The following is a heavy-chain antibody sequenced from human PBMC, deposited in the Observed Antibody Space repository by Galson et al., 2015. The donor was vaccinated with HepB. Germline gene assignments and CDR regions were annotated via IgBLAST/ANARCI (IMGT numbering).Heavy chain of an antibody. CDR3: AKDNPVLSS. Sequence: SLRLSCAVSGFRFSDSGMHWVRQSPGKGLEWLSFLQHDESRVFYGDSVKGRFTISRDISKNMLFLQMNSLTTEDSGVNYCAKDNPVLSSWGQGTLVTVSS. CDR2: LQHDESRV. CDR1: GFRFSDSG. J-gene: IGHJ4*02. V-gene: IGHV3-30*02.